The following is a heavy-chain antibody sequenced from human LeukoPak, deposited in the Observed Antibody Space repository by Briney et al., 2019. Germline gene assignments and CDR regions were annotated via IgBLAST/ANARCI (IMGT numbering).Heavy chain of an antibody. D-gene: IGHD5-24*01. Sequence: GGSLRLSCAASGFIFSSYSMNWVRQAPGKGLEWVSSISSSSSYIYYADSVKGRFTISRDNAKNSLYLQMNSLRAEDTAVYYCVRRHSVENLGDYWGQGTLVTVSS. CDR1: GFIFSSYS. V-gene: IGHV3-21*01. J-gene: IGHJ4*02. CDR3: VRRHSVENLGDY. CDR2: ISSSSSYI.